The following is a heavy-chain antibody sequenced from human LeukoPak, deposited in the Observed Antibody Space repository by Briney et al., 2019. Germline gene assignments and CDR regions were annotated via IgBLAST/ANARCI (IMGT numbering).Heavy chain of an antibody. D-gene: IGHD1-26*01. Sequence: GGSLRLSCAASGFTFSANWMHWVRHAPGKGLVWVSHIDSDGSSTTYADSVKGRFTISRDNAKNTLYLQMNSLGADDTAVYYCARIGGSHLFDFWGQGTLVTVSS. CDR2: IDSDGSST. CDR3: ARIGGSHLFDF. J-gene: IGHJ4*02. V-gene: IGHV3-74*01. CDR1: GFTFSANW.